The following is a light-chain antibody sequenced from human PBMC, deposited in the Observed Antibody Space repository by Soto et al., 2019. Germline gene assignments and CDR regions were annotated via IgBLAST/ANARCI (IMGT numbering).Light chain of an antibody. CDR2: DAS. CDR3: LCYITYPWT. V-gene: IGKV1-5*01. Sequence: DLQMTQSPSTLSASVGDRVTITCRASQSCRNSLAWYQQKAGKAPTLLIYDASTLQSGVPSRFSGRGSGTEFSLTISSLQPEDFATYYCLCYITYPWTFGQGTKVEIK. J-gene: IGKJ1*01. CDR1: QSCRNS.